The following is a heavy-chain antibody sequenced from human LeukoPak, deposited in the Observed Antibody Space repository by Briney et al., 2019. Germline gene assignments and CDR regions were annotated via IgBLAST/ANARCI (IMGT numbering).Heavy chain of an antibody. CDR2: IIPILGIA. J-gene: IGHJ1*01. CDR1: GGTFSSYT. D-gene: IGHD1-26*01. Sequence: SVKVSCKASGGTFSSYTISWVRQAPGQGLEWMGRIIPILGIANHAQKFQGRVTITADKSTSTAYMELSSLRSEDTAVYYCARNVGATTGEYFQHWGQGTLVTVSS. V-gene: IGHV1-69*02. CDR3: ARNVGATTGEYFQH.